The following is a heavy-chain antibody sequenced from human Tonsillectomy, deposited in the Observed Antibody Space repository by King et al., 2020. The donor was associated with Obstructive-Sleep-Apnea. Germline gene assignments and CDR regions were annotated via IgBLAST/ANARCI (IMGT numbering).Heavy chain of an antibody. CDR1: GFTFSDHY. CDR2: TRNKANSDTT. CDR3: ARERYCTGGSCFFDAFDI. V-gene: IGHV3-72*01. Sequence: VQLVESGGGLVQPGGSLRLSCAASGFTFSDHYMDWVRQAPGKGLEWVGRTRNKANSDTTEYAASVKGRFTISRDDSKNSLYLQMNSLKTEDTAVYYCARERYCTGGSCFFDAFDIWGQGTMVTVSS. J-gene: IGHJ3*02. D-gene: IGHD2-8*02.